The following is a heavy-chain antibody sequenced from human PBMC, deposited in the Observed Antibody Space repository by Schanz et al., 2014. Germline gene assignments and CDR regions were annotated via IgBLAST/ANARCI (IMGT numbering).Heavy chain of an antibody. D-gene: IGHD6-19*01. Sequence: QVQLVESGGGVVQPGRSLRLSCAASGFTFSNHGMHWVRQSPGKGLEWVALIWYDGSNEYYADSVKGRFTISRDNPKKTPYLQMNSLRAEDTAVYYCARDHQWLARYYMDVWGKGTTVTVSS. CDR1: GFTFSNHG. CDR3: ARDHQWLARYYMDV. J-gene: IGHJ6*03. CDR2: IWYDGSNE. V-gene: IGHV3-33*01.